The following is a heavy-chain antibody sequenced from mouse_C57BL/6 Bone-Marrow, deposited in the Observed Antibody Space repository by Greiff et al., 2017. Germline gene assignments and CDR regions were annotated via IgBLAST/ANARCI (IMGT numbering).Heavy chain of an antibody. Sequence: VQLQQSGAELVRPGPSVKVSCKASGYAFPNYLIEWVKQRPGQGLEWIGVINPGSGGTNYNEKFKGKATLTADKSSRTACMQLSRLTSEDTAVYFWARSGLRYYARDYGGQGTSVTVSS. V-gene: IGHV1-54*01. CDR1: GYAFPNYL. J-gene: IGHJ4*01. CDR3: ARSGLRYYARDY. D-gene: IGHD2-2*01. CDR2: INPGSGGT.